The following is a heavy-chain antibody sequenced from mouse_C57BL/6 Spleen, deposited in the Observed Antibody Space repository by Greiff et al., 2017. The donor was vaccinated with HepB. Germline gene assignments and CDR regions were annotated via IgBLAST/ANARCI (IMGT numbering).Heavy chain of an antibody. Sequence: DVHLVESGGGLVQPGGSLSLSCAASGFTFTDYYMSWVRQPPGKALEWLGFIRNKANGYTTEYSASVKGRFTISRDNSQSILYLQMNALRAEDSATYYCARSTYSNIYYYAMDYWGQGTSVTVSS. D-gene: IGHD2-5*01. V-gene: IGHV7-3*01. J-gene: IGHJ4*01. CDR3: ARSTYSNIYYYAMDY. CDR1: GFTFTDYY. CDR2: IRNKANGYTT.